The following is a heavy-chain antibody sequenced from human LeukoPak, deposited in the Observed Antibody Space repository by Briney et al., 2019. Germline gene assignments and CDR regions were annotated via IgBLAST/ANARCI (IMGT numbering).Heavy chain of an antibody. CDR2: ISYDGSNK. Sequence: PGRSLRLSCAASGFTFSSYAMHWVRQAPGKGLEWVAVISYDGSNKYYADSVKGRFTISRDNSKNTLYLQMNSLRAEDTAVYYCARDRAVAGLFDYWGQGTLVTVSS. D-gene: IGHD6-19*01. J-gene: IGHJ4*02. CDR3: ARDRAVAGLFDY. CDR1: GFTFSSYA. V-gene: IGHV3-30-3*01.